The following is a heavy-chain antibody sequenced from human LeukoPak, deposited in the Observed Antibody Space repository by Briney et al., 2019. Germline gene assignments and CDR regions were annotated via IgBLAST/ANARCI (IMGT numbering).Heavy chain of an antibody. D-gene: IGHD2-2*01. V-gene: IGHV1-2*02. J-gene: IGHJ6*02. Sequence: GASVKVSCKASGYTFTGYYMHWVRQAPGQGLEWMGWINPNSGGTNYAQKLQGRVTMTTDTSTSTAYMELRSLRSDDTAVYYCARDSIVVVPAAYYGMDVWGQGTTVTVSS. CDR1: GYTFTGYY. CDR2: INPNSGGT. CDR3: ARDSIVVVPAAYYGMDV.